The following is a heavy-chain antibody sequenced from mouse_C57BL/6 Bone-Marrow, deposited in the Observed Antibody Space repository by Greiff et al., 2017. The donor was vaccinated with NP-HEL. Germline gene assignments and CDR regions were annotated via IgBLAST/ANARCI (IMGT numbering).Heavy chain of an antibody. CDR1: GFSLTSYG. CDR2: IWSDGST. V-gene: IGHV2-6*03. Sequence: QVQLQQSGPGLVAPSQSLSITCTVSGFSLTSYGVHWVRQPPGKGLEWLVVIWSDGSTTYNSALKSRLSISKDNSKSQVFLKMNSLQTDDTAMYYCARDYYGSSYSFAYWGQGTLVTVSA. J-gene: IGHJ3*01. D-gene: IGHD1-1*01. CDR3: ARDYYGSSYSFAY.